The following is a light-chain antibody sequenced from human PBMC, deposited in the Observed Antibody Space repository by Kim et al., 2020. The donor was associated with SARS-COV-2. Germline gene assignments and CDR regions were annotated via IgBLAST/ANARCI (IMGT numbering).Light chain of an antibody. J-gene: IGKJ4*01. CDR1: QSISSW. Sequence: DIQMTQSPSTLSASVGDRVTITCRASQSISSWLAWYQQKPGKAPDLLIYKASSLESGVPSRFSGSGSGTEFSLTISSLQPDDFATYCCQQYNSSPLTFGGGTKVDIK. CDR3: QQYNSSPLT. CDR2: KAS. V-gene: IGKV1-5*03.